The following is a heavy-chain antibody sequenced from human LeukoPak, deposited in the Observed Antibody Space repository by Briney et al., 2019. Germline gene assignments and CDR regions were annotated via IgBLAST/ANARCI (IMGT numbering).Heavy chain of an antibody. Sequence: LPGGSLRLSCAASGIAFSTYAMSWVRQAPGKGLEWVSVVSESGEITHYADSVKGRFTISRDNAKNSLYLQMNSLRAEDTAVYSCAREVGPERRFDYWGQGTLVTVSS. J-gene: IGHJ4*02. CDR3: AREVGPERRFDY. CDR1: GIAFSTYA. V-gene: IGHV3-23*01. CDR2: VSESGEIT.